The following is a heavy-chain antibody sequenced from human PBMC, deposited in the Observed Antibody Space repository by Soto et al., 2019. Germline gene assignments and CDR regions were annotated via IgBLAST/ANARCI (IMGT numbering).Heavy chain of an antibody. Sequence: QVQLQQWGAGLLKPSETLSLTCAVYGGSFSGYYWSWIRQPPGKGLEWIGEINHSGSTNYNPSLKSRVTISVDTSKTQFSLKLSSVTAADTAVYYCARLDTAMVRGWFDPWGQGTLVTVSS. CDR2: INHSGST. J-gene: IGHJ5*02. CDR3: ARLDTAMVRGWFDP. D-gene: IGHD5-18*01. CDR1: GGSFSGYY. V-gene: IGHV4-34*01.